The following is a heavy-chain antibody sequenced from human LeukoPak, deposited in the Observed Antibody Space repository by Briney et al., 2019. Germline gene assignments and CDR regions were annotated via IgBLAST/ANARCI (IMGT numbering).Heavy chain of an antibody. CDR3: ARGIVPAPYYYYGMDV. CDR2: ISYDGSNK. D-gene: IGHD2-2*01. Sequence: GRSLRLSCAASGFTFSSYAMHWVRQAPGKGLEWVAVISYDGSNKYYADSAKGRFTISRDNSKNTLYLQMNSLRAEDTAVYYCARGIVPAPYYYYGMDVWGQGTTVTVSS. CDR1: GFTFSSYA. J-gene: IGHJ6*02. V-gene: IGHV3-30-3*01.